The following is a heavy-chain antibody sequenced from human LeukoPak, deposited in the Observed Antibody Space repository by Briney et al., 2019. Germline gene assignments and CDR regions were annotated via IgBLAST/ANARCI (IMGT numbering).Heavy chain of an antibody. V-gene: IGHV1-3*01. D-gene: IGHD3-10*01. CDR3: ARAWGDYYGSGSSFGY. CDR1: GYTFTSYA. Sequence: GASVKVSCKASGYTFTSYAMHWVRQAPGQRLEWMGWINAGNGNTKYSQKFQGRVTITRDTSASTAYMEPSSLRSEDTAVYYCARAWGDYYGSGSSFGYWGQGTLVTVSS. J-gene: IGHJ4*02. CDR2: INAGNGNT.